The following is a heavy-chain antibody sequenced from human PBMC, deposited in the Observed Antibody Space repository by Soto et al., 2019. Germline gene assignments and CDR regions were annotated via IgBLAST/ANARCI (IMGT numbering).Heavy chain of an antibody. CDR3: ARDQPGSPVFDRAFDI. CDR1: GASISSYY. D-gene: IGHD1-26*01. V-gene: IGHV4-59*01. CDR2: MDYSGT. J-gene: IGHJ3*02. Sequence: PSETLSLTCTVSGASISSYYWSWVRQPPGKGLEWIGYMDYSGTKNNPSLKSRVTMSIGTSKNQFSLKLSSVTAADTAVYYCARDQPGSPVFDRAFDIWGQGTMVTV.